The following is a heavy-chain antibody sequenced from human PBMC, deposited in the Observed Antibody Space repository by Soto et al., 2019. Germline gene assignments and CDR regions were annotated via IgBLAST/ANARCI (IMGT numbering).Heavy chain of an antibody. V-gene: IGHV4-31*03. CDR2: IYYSGST. Sequence: QVQLQESGPGLVMPTQTLSLTCTVSGGSISSGDYYWSWIRQHPGRGLEWIGYIYYSGSTYYNPSLKSRVTISVDTSKNQFSLKLSSVTAADTAVYYCAGIYSGSPGGTLRYWGQGTLVTVSS. CDR3: AGIYSGSPGGTLRY. D-gene: IGHD1-26*01. CDR1: GGSISSGDYY. J-gene: IGHJ4*02.